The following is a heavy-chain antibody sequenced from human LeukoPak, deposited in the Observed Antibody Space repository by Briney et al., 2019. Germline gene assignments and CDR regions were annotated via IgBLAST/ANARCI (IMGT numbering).Heavy chain of an antibody. V-gene: IGHV3-9*01. J-gene: IGHJ4*02. D-gene: IGHD3-22*01. CDR3: AKDIAMIVGGDIDY. Sequence: PGGSLRLSCAASGFTFDDYAVHWVRQAPGKGLEWVSGISWNSGSIGYADSVKGRFTISRDNAKNSLYLQMDSLRAEDTALYYCAKDIAMIVGGDIDYWGQGTLVTVSS. CDR1: GFTFDDYA. CDR2: ISWNSGSI.